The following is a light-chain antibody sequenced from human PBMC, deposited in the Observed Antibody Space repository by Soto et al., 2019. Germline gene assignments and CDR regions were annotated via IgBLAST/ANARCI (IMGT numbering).Light chain of an antibody. CDR1: KLGDKY. CDR3: QVWDSSTVV. CDR2: QDS. Sequence: SYELTQPPSVSVSQGQTASITCSGDKLGDKYAYWYQQKPGQSPVLVIYQDSKRPSGIPERFSGSNSGNTATLTISGTQAMDEADYYCQVWDSSTVVFGGGTKLTVL. V-gene: IGLV3-1*01. J-gene: IGLJ2*01.